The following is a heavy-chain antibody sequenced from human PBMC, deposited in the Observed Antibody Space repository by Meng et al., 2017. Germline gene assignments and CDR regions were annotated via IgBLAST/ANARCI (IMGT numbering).Heavy chain of an antibody. D-gene: IGHD1-26*01. J-gene: IGHJ4*02. CDR3: AKVGATSILFFFYY. Sequence: GESLKISCAASGFTFSSYAMSWVRQAPGKGLEWVSAISGSGGSTYYADSVKGRFTISRDNSKNTLYLQMNSLRAEDTAVYYCAKVGATSILFFFYYWGQGTLVTVSS. CDR2: ISGSGGST. V-gene: IGHV3-23*01. CDR1: GFTFSSYA.